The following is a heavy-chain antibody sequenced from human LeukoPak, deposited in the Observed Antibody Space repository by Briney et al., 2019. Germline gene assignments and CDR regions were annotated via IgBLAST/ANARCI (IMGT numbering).Heavy chain of an antibody. J-gene: IGHJ4*02. V-gene: IGHV1-2*02. CDR3: ARIKLWFGEPYYFDY. CDR2: INPNSGGT. Sequence: ASVKVSCKASGYTFTGYYMHWVRQAPGQGLEWMGWINPNSGGTSYAQKFQGRVTMTRDTSISTAYMELSRLRSDDTAVYYCARIKLWFGEPYYFDYWGQGTLVTVSS. CDR1: GYTFTGYY. D-gene: IGHD3-10*01.